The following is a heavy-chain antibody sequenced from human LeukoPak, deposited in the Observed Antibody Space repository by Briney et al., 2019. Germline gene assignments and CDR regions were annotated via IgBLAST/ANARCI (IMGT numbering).Heavy chain of an antibody. V-gene: IGHV3-49*03. CDR3: TRDQIAARRIYYYYYYMDV. CDR2: IRSKAYGGTT. Sequence: GGSLRLSCTASGFTFGDYAMSWFRQAPGKGLEWVGFIRSKAYGGTTEYAASVKGRFTISRDDSKSIAYQQMNSLKTEDTAVYYCTRDQIAARRIYYYYYYMDVWGKGTTVTVSS. J-gene: IGHJ6*03. CDR1: GFTFGDYA. D-gene: IGHD6-6*01.